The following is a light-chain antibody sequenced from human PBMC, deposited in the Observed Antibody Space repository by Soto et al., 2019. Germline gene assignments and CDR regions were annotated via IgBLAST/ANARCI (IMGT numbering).Light chain of an antibody. CDR2: ANN. CDR3: QSYDSSLSEGV. Sequence: QSVLTQPPSVSGAPGQRVTISCTGSSSNIGAGYNVHWYQRLPGTAPKLLIYANNNRPSGVPDRFSGSKSGTSASLAITGLQAEDEADYYCQSYDSSLSEGVFGGGTKLTVL. J-gene: IGLJ2*01. V-gene: IGLV1-40*01. CDR1: SSNIGAGYN.